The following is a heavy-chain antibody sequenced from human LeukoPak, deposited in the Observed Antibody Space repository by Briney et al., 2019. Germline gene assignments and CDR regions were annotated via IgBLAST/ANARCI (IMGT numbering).Heavy chain of an antibody. J-gene: IGHJ5*02. V-gene: IGHV3-21*01. D-gene: IGHD3-10*01. Sequence: GGSLRLSCAASGFTFSSYSMNWVRQAPGKGLEWVSSISSSSSYIYYADSVKGRFTISRDNAKNSLYLQMNSLRAEDTAVYYCARSMVRGVILSSFYPWGQGTLVTVSS. CDR1: GFTFSSYS. CDR3: ARSMVRGVILSSFYP. CDR2: ISSSSSYI.